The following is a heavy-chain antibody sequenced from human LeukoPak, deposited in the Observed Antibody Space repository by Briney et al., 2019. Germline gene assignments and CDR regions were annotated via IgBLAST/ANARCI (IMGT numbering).Heavy chain of an antibody. V-gene: IGHV3-64D*09. D-gene: IGHD6-19*01. CDR3: EKQIAVTGTGAFDI. Sequence: GGSLRLSCSASGFTFNNYAMHWVRQAPGKGLEYVSAISSNGGNTYHADSVKGRFTISRDNSKNTLYLQMSSLRAEDTALYYCEKQIAVTGTGAFDIWGQGTMVTVSS. J-gene: IGHJ3*02. CDR1: GFTFNNYA. CDR2: ISSNGGNT.